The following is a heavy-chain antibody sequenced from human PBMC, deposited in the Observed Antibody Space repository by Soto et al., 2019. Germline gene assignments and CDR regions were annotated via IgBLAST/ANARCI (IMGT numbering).Heavy chain of an antibody. CDR2: ISGSGGST. Sequence: PGGSLRLSCAASGFTFSSYAMSWVRQAPGKGLEWVSAISGSGGSTYYADSVKGRFTISRDNSKNTLYLQMNSLRAEDTAVYYCARGIGHCSSTSCYGLAAAGTLDYCGQQTLVTGSS. J-gene: IGHJ4*02. CDR3: ARGIGHCSSTSCYGLAAAGTLDY. CDR1: GFTFSSYA. D-gene: IGHD2-2*01. V-gene: IGHV3-23*01.